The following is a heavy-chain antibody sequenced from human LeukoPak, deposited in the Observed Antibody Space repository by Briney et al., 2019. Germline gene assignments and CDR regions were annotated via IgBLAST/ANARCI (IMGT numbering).Heavy chain of an antibody. CDR3: AQLNSGSYYFDY. V-gene: IGHV4-59*01. CDR1: GGSISSYY. Sequence: SETLSLTCTVSGGSISSYYWSWTRQPPGKGLEWIGYIYYSGSTNYNPSLKSRVTISVDTSKNQFSLKLSSVTAADTAVYYCAQLNSGSYYFDYWGQGTLVTVSS. CDR2: IYYSGST. J-gene: IGHJ4*02. D-gene: IGHD1-26*01.